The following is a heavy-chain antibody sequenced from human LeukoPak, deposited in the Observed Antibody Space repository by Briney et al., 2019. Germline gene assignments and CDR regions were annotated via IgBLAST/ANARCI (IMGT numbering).Heavy chain of an antibody. CDR2: INPNSGGA. CDR1: GYTFNGYY. V-gene: IGHV1-2*02. J-gene: IGHJ4*02. CDR3: AREDGYCTNGVCYNY. D-gene: IGHD2-8*01. Sequence: ASVKVSCKASGYTFNGYYMHWARQAPGQGLEWMGWINPNSGGANYAQKFQGRVTLTRDTSISTAYMELSSLRSEDTAVYYCAREDGYCTNGVCYNYWGQGTLVTVSS.